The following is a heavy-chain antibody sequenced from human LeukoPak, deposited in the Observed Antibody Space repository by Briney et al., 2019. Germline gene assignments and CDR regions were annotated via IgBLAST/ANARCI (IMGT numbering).Heavy chain of an antibody. CDR3: AKDRAVVTLGYYGMDV. CDR2: ISYDGSNK. CDR1: GFTFSSYG. V-gene: IGHV3-30*18. D-gene: IGHD4-23*01. J-gene: IGHJ6*02. Sequence: GGSLRLSCAASGFTFSSYGMHWVRQAPGKGLEWVAVISYDGSNKYYADSVKGRFTISRDNSKNTLYLQMNSLRAEDTAVYYCAKDRAVVTLGYYGMDVWGQGTTVTVSS.